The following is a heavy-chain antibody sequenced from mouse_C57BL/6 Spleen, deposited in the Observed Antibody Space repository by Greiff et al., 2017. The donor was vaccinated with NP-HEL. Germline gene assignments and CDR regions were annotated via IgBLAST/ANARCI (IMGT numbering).Heavy chain of an antibody. Sequence: DVKLQESGPGLVKPSQSLSLTCSVTGYSITSGYYWNWIRQFPGNKLEWMGYISYDGSNNYNPSLKNRISITRDTSKNQFFLKLNSVTTEDTATYYCARGRLPYAMDYWGQGTSVTVSS. CDR2: ISYDGSN. CDR1: GYSITSGYY. D-gene: IGHD1-2*01. V-gene: IGHV3-6*01. CDR3: ARGRLPYAMDY. J-gene: IGHJ4*01.